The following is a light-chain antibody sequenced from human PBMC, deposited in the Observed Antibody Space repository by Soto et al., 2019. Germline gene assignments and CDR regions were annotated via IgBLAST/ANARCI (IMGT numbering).Light chain of an antibody. CDR2: GAS. CDR3: QQYDISPWT. Sequence: EIVLTQSPGTLSLSPGERATLSCRASQSVSDTYLAWYQQKPGQAPRLLIYGASSRATGIPDKFSGSGSGTDFTLTISRLEPEDFGVYYCQQYDISPWTFGQGTKVEIK. J-gene: IGKJ1*01. CDR1: QSVSDTY. V-gene: IGKV3-20*01.